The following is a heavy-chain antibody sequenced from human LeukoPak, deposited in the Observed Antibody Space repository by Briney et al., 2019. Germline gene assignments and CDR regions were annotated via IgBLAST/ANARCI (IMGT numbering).Heavy chain of an antibody. J-gene: IGHJ5*02. CDR1: GGTFSSYA. D-gene: IGHD6-13*01. Sequence: ASVKVSCKASGGTFSSYAIIWVRQAPGQGLEWMGGIIPIFGTANYAQKFQGRVTITTDESTSTAYMELSSLRSEDTAVYYCARDSSSWYGTNWFDPWGQGTLVTVSS. V-gene: IGHV1-69*05. CDR3: ARDSSSWYGTNWFDP. CDR2: IIPIFGTA.